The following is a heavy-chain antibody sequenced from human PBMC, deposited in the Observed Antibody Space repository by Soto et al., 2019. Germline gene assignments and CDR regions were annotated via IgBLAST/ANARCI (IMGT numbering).Heavy chain of an antibody. CDR3: ARVVLRSSSLYFDY. V-gene: IGHV1-2*04. CDR1: GYTFTGYY. CDR2: INPNSGGT. Sequence: QVQLVQSGAEVKKPGASVKVSCKASGYTFTGYYMHWVRQAPGQGLEWMGWINPNSGGTNYAQKFQGWVTMTRDTSISTAYMELGRLRSDDTAVYYCARVVLRSSSLYFDYLGQGTLVTVSS. D-gene: IGHD6-6*01. J-gene: IGHJ4*02.